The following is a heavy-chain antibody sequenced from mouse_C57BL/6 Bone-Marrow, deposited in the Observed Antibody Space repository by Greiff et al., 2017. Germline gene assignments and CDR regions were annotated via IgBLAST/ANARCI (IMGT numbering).Heavy chain of an antibody. CDR1: GYTFTSYW. Sequence: QVQLQQPGAELVKPGASVKLSCKASGYTFTSYWMHWVKQRPGHGLEWIGMIHPNSGSTNYNEKFKSKATLTVDKSSSAAYMQLSNLTSEDSAVYFCARAQLRLFFFAYWGQGTLVTVSA. V-gene: IGHV1-64*01. J-gene: IGHJ3*01. CDR3: ARAQLRLFFFAY. CDR2: IHPNSGST. D-gene: IGHD3-2*02.